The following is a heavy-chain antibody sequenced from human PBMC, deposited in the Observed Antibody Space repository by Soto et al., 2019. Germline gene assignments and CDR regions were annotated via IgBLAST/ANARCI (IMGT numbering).Heavy chain of an antibody. J-gene: IGHJ4*02. CDR1: GGTFSSYT. Sequence: QVQLVQSGAEVKKPGSSVKVSCKASGGTFSSYTISWVRQAPRQGLEWMGRIIPILGIANYAQKFQGRVTITADKSTSTAYMELSSLRSEYTAVSYCARGPIDSSIRFDYWGQGTLVTVSS. CDR2: IIPILGIA. V-gene: IGHV1-69*02. CDR3: ARGPIDSSIRFDY.